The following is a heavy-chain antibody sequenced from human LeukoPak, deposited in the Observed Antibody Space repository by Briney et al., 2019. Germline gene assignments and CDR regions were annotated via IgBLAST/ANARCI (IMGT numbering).Heavy chain of an antibody. Sequence: PGGSLRLSCAASGFTFSSYAMSWVRQAPGKGLEWVSAISGSGGSTYYADSVKGRFTISRDNSKNTLYLQMNSLRAEDTAVYYCASDIVVVPAAIRDDAFDIWGQGTMVTVSS. V-gene: IGHV3-23*01. J-gene: IGHJ3*02. CDR2: ISGSGGST. CDR3: ASDIVVVPAAIRDDAFDI. D-gene: IGHD2-2*02. CDR1: GFTFSSYA.